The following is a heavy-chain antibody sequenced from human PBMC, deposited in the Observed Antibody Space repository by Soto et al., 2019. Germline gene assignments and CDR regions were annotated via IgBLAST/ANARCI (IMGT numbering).Heavy chain of an antibody. V-gene: IGHV4-59*01. CDR2: IYYSGST. Sequence: SETLSLTCTVSGGSISSYYWSWIRQPPGKGLEWIGYIYYSGSTNYNPSLKSRVTISVDTSKNQFSLKLSSVTAADTAVYYCARLGHFDWLFRFDPWGQGTLVTVS. CDR3: ARLGHFDWLFRFDP. CDR1: GGSISSYY. J-gene: IGHJ5*02. D-gene: IGHD3-9*01.